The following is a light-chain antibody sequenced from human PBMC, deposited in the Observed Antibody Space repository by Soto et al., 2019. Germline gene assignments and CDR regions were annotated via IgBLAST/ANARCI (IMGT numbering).Light chain of an antibody. CDR2: GAS. CDR1: PSVSGSN. Sequence: EIVLAQSPGTLSLSPGERATLSCRASPSVSGSNLAWYQQKPGQAPRLVIYGASSRATGIPDRFSGSGSGTDFTLTISRLEPEDFAVYYCQQYYSTPCTFGQGTKLEIK. CDR3: QQYYSTPCT. J-gene: IGKJ2*02. V-gene: IGKV3-20*01.